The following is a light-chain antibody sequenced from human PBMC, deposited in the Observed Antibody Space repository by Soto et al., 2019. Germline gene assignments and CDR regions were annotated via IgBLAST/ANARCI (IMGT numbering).Light chain of an antibody. V-gene: IGLV2-8*01. CDR3: SLYAGGNNVI. CDR2: EIT. J-gene: IGLJ2*01. Sequence: QSALTQPPYAYGSPGQSVTISCAGTSSDVGSYIFVSWYQHHPGKAPKLLIYEITKRPPGVSDRFSGSKSGNTASLTVSGLQVEDEADYYCSLYAGGNNVIFGGGTKLTVL. CDR1: SSDVGSYIF.